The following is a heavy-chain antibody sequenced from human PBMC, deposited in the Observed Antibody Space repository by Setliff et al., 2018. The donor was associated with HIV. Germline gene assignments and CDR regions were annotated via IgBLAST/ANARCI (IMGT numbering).Heavy chain of an antibody. CDR2: IYSSGST. CDR1: GGSIGSHY. Sequence: PSETLSLTCSVSGGSIGSHYWSWIRQPPGKGLEWIGSIYSSGSTYYNPSLKSRVTISVDTSKKQFSLRLSSVTAADTAVYYCARDGRHDRNRWYVTHQYFKHWGQGTLVTVSS. J-gene: IGHJ1*01. CDR3: ARDGRHDRNRWYVTHQYFKH. D-gene: IGHD2-15*01. V-gene: IGHV4-59*11.